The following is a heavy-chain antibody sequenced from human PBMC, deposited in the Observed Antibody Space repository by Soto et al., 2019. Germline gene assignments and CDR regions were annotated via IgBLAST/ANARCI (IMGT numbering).Heavy chain of an antibody. J-gene: IGHJ6*02. CDR1: GFTFSSYA. V-gene: IGHV3-23*01. CDR2: ISGSGGST. D-gene: IGHD1-26*01. Sequence: GGSLRLSCAASGFTFSSYAMSWVRQAPGKGLEWVSAISGSGGSTYYADSVKGRFTISRDNSKNTLYLQMNSLRAEDTAVYYCHTTPDYYYYGMDVWGQGTTVTVSS. CDR3: HTTPDYYYYGMDV.